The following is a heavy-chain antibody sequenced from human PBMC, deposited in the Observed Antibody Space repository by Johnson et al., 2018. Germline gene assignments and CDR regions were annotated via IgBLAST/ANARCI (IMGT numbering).Heavy chain of an antibody. CDR1: GFTFSSYA. D-gene: IGHD3-10*01. Sequence: VQLVESGGGLVQPGGSLRLSCAASGFTFSSYAMSWVRQAPGKGLEWVSAISGSGGSTYYADSVKGRFTISRDNSKNTLYLQMHRLMAEDPAVYYCAKARESGSYYLDAFVIWGQGTMVTVSS. J-gene: IGHJ3*02. CDR3: AKARESGSYYLDAFVI. CDR2: ISGSGGST. V-gene: IGHV3-23*04.